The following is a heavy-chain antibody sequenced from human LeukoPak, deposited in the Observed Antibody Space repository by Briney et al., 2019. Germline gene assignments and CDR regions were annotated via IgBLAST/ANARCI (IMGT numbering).Heavy chain of an antibody. CDR1: GYIFTNYW. J-gene: IGHJ4*02. CDR3: ARQYCTSTTCYHREFDF. V-gene: IGHV5-51*01. CDR2: IYPGDSNT. D-gene: IGHD2-2*01. Sequence: GESLKISCKGSGYIFTNYWIAWVRQMPGKGLECMGIIYPGDSNTKYSPSFQGLVTISADKSISTAYLQWSSLKASDTSIYYCARQYCTSTTCYHREFDFWGQGTLVTVSS.